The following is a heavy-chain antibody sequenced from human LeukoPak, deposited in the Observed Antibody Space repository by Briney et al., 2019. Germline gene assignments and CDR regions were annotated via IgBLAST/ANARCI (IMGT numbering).Heavy chain of an antibody. CDR1: GFTFSSYS. V-gene: IGHV3-21*01. J-gene: IGHJ5*02. Sequence: PGGSLRLPCAASGFTFSSYSMNWVRQAPGKGLEWVSSISTRRSYIYYADSVKGRFTISRDNAKNSLYLQMNSLRAEDTAVYCCVSAGIAAAGTSYWFDPWGQGTLVTVSS. CDR2: ISTRRSYI. D-gene: IGHD6-13*01. CDR3: VSAGIAAAGTSYWFDP.